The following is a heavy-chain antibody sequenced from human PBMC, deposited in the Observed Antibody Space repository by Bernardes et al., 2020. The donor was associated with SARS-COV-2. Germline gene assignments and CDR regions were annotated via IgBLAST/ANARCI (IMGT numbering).Heavy chain of an antibody. D-gene: IGHD2-2*01. CDR3: ARAGGCSSTSCYRGGHYYYYGMDV. Sequence: ASVKVSCKASGYTFTGYYMHWVRQAPGQGLEWMGWINPNSGGTNYAQKFQGWVTMTRDTSISTAYMELSRLRSDDTAVYYCARAGGCSSTSCYRGGHYYYYGMDVWGQGTTGTV. CDR1: GYTFTGYY. J-gene: IGHJ6*02. V-gene: IGHV1-2*04. CDR2: INPNSGGT.